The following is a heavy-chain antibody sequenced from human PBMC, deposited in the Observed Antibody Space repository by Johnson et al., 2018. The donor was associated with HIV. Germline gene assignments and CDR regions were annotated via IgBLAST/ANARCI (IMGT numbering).Heavy chain of an antibody. CDR3: ARDLTNEYSSSSPV. CDR1: GFTFDDYG. Sequence: QVQLVESGGGLVQPGRSLRLSCTASGFTFDDYGIHWVRQAPGKGLEWVAVISYDGSNKYYADSVKGRFTISRDNSKNTLYLQMSSLRAEDTAIYFCARDLTNEYSSSSPVWGQGTMVTVSS. J-gene: IGHJ3*01. V-gene: IGHV3-30*03. D-gene: IGHD6-6*01. CDR2: ISYDGSNK.